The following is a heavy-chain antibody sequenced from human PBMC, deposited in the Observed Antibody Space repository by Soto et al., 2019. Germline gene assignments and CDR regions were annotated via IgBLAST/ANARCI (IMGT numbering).Heavy chain of an antibody. CDR2: IIAYNGNT. CDR3: ARWPRLVVTMVRGVIIKGPGVGMDV. D-gene: IGHD3-10*01. Sequence: ASVNVSCKASCYTFTSYGISWVRRAPLQGLELMVWIIAYNGNTNYAQKLQGRVTMTTDTSTSTAYMELRSLRSDDTAVYYCARWPRLVVTMVRGVIIKGPGVGMDVWGQGNTVTVSS. J-gene: IGHJ6*02. V-gene: IGHV1-18*04. CDR1: CYTFTSYG.